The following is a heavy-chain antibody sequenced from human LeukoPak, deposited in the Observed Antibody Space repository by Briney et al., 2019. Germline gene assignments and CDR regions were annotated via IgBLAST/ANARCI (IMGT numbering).Heavy chain of an antibody. CDR2: ISWNSGSI. D-gene: IGHD4-17*01. CDR3: AKDIYGDYYYGMDV. Sequence: GGSLRLSCAASGFTFADYAMHWVRQAPGKGLEWVSGISWNSGSIGYADSVKGRFTISRDNAKNSLYLQMNSLRAEDTALYYCAKDIYGDYYYGMDVWGQGTTVTVSS. CDR1: GFTFADYA. J-gene: IGHJ6*02. V-gene: IGHV3-9*01.